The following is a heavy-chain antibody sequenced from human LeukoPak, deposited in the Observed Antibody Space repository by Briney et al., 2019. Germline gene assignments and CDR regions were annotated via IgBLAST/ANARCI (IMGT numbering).Heavy chain of an antibody. V-gene: IGHV3-53*01. CDR1: GFTVSSNY. CDR3: ASSGWDHYFDY. J-gene: IGHJ4*02. D-gene: IGHD6-19*01. Sequence: GSLRLSCAASGFTVSSNYMSWVRQAPGKGLEWVPVIYSGGSTYYADSVKGRFTISRDNSKNTLYLQMNSLRAEDTAVYYCASSGWDHYFDYWGQGTLVTVSS. CDR2: IYSGGST.